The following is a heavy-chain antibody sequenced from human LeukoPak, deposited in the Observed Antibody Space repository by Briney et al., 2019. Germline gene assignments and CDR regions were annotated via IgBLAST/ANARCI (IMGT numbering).Heavy chain of an antibody. J-gene: IGHJ5*02. CDR1: GYTFTSYD. V-gene: IGHV1-8*01. Sequence: ASVKVSCKASGYTFTSYDINWVRQAPGQGLEWMGWMNPNSGNTGYAQKFQGRVTMTRNTSISTAYMELSSLRSEDTAVYYCARALCGGDCYSGWFDPWGQGTLVTVSS. D-gene: IGHD2-21*02. CDR2: MNPNSGNT. CDR3: ARALCGGDCYSGWFDP.